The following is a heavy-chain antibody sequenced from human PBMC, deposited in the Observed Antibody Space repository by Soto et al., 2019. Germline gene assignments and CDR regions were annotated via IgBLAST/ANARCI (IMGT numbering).Heavy chain of an antibody. J-gene: IGHJ4*02. CDR3: ARGTTVPTYPDYYLDF. D-gene: IGHD2-2*01. Sequence: GESLKISCKTSGYDFSTDWIAWVLQVPGEGLQYLGIIFPGDSDTRYSPSFQGQVIISVDKSISTAYLQWSHLRASDSAMYYCARGTTVPTYPDYYLDFWGKANQVTV. CDR2: IFPGDSDT. V-gene: IGHV5-51*01. CDR1: GYDFSTDW.